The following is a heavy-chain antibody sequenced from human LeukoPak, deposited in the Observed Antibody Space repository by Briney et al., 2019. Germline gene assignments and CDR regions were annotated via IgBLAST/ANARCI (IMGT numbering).Heavy chain of an antibody. J-gene: IGHJ4*02. V-gene: IGHV3-23*01. CDR3: ARAKYCSGGSCYFGGFDY. CDR1: GFTFTSYA. Sequence: GGSLRPSCAASGFTFTSYAMSWVRQAPGKGLEWVSAITGSGGTTYYADFVKGRFTISRDNSKNTLYLQMNGLRAEDTAVYYCARAKYCSGGSCYFGGFDYWGQGTLVTVSS. D-gene: IGHD2-15*01. CDR2: ITGSGGTT.